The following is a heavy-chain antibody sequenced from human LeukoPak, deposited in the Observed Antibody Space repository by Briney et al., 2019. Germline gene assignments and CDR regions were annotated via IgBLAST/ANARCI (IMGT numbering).Heavy chain of an antibody. CDR3: ARSDPPDYYGMDV. CDR1: GGSISSYY. CDR2: IYYSGST. V-gene: IGHV4-59*01. Sequence: SETLSLTCTVSGGSISSYYWSWLRQPPGKGLEWIGYIYYSGSTNYNHSLKSRVTISVDTSKNQFSLKLSSVTAADTAVYYCARSDPPDYYGMDVWGKGTTVTVSS. J-gene: IGHJ6*04.